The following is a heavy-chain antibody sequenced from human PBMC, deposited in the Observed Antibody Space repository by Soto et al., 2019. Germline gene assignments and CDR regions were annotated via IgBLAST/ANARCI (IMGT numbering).Heavy chain of an antibody. V-gene: IGHV4-31*03. CDR1: GATISSGGFY. D-gene: IGHD4-17*01. CDR2: IYYTGTT. Sequence: QVQLQESGPGLVEASQTLSLTCTVSGATISSGGFYWSWIRQRPGKGLEWIGHIYYTGTTSYNPSLNSRVTISLDMSSNQFSLKLRSVTAADKAKYFCARDDSFYGEPGYGMNVWGQGTTVTVSS. CDR3: ARDDSFYGEPGYGMNV. J-gene: IGHJ6*02.